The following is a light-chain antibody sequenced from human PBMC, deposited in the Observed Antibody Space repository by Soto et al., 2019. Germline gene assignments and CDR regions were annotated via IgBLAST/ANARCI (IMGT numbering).Light chain of an antibody. CDR3: QSYDSSLSIWV. Sequence: QPVLTQPPSVSGAPGQRVIISCTVSRSNIGAGYAVHWYRRLPGTAPKLLISGNNNRPSGVPDRFSGSKSGTSASLAIAGLQAEDEADYFCQSYDSSLSIWVFGGGTKLTVL. CDR1: RSNIGAGYA. J-gene: IGLJ3*02. V-gene: IGLV1-40*01. CDR2: GNN.